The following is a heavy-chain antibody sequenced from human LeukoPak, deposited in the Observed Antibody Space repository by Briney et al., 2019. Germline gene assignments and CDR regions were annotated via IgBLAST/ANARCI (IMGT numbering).Heavy chain of an antibody. CDR2: IYYSGST. CDR1: GGSISSYY. D-gene: IGHD2-2*01. J-gene: IGHJ6*04. Sequence: SETLSLTCTVSGGSISSYYWSWIRQPPGKGLEWIGYIYYSGSTIYNPSLKSRVTISVDTSKNQFSLKLSSVTAADTAVYYCARDGGYCSSTSCPNYYYYGMDVWGKGTTVTVSS. CDR3: ARDGGYCSSTSCPNYYYYGMDV. V-gene: IGHV4-59*13.